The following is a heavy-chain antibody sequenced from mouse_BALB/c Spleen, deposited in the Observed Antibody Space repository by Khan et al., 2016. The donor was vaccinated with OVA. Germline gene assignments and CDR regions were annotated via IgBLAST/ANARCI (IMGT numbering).Heavy chain of an antibody. J-gene: IGHJ2*01. CDR1: RFTFSSFG. D-gene: IGHD2-5*01. CDR3: ARQYSNTFFEY. CDR2: ISSGGSYT. V-gene: IGHV5-6*02. Sequence: EVKLEVSGGDLVKPGGSLKLSCAASRFTFSSFGMSWIRQTPDKRLEWVATISSGGSYTYYPASVKGRFTISRDNAKNTLYLQMSSLKSEDTAMYYCARQYSNTFFEYWGQGTTLTVSS.